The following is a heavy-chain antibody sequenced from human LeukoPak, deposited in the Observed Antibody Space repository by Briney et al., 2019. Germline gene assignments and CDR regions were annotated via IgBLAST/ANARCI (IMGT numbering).Heavy chain of an antibody. D-gene: IGHD2-2*01. J-gene: IGHJ4*02. CDR1: GYTFTSYG. CDR2: INPNSGDT. CDR3: AIPFYQLLRTEKFDY. Sequence: GASVKVSCKSSGYTFTSYGISWVRQAPGQGLEWMGWINPNSGDTNYAQKFQGRVTMTRDTSINTAYMELSRLKSDDTAVYYCAIPFYQLLRTEKFDYWGQGTLVTVSS. V-gene: IGHV1-2*02.